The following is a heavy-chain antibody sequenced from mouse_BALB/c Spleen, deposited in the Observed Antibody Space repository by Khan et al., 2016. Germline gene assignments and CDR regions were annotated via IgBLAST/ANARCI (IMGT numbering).Heavy chain of an antibody. J-gene: IGHJ2*01. CDR1: GYSLTSYG. CDR3: GKLEDI. V-gene: IGHV2-9*02. Sequence: QVQLKQSGPGLVAPSQSLSITCTVSGYSLTSYGVHWVRQPPGKGLEWLGVIWAGGSTNYNSALMNRLSISKDKSKNQAFLKMNSLPTDDTAMYYCGKLEDIWGQGTTLTVSS. CDR2: IWAGGST. D-gene: IGHD1-3*01.